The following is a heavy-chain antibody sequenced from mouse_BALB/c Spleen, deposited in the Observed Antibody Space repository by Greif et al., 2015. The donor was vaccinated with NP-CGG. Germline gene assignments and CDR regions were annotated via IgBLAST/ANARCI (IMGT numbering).Heavy chain of an antibody. CDR2: ISSGGST. V-gene: IGHV5-6-5*01. CDR3: ARDPYYYAMDY. J-gene: IGHJ4*01. Sequence: EVQRVESGGGLVKPGGSLKLSCAASGFTFRSYAMSWVRQTPEKRLEWVASISSGGSTYYPDSVKGRFTISRDNARNILYLQMSSLRSEDTAMYYCARDPYYYAMDYWGQGTSVTVSS. CDR1: GFTFRSYA.